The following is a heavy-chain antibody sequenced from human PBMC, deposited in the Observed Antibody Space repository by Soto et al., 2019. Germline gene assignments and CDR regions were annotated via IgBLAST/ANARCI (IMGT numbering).Heavy chain of an antibody. CDR2: INAGNGNT. CDR3: ARDRYSSSWYVGAFDY. V-gene: IGHV1-3*01. CDR1: GNTFTSYS. Sequence: QVQLVQSGAEVKKPGASVKVSCKASGNTFTSYSVYWVRQAPGQGLEWMGWINAGNGNTRYSQKFQDRVTITRDTSASTVYMELISLRSEDTAVYYCARDRYSSSWYVGAFDYWGQGTLVTVSS. D-gene: IGHD6-13*01. J-gene: IGHJ4*02.